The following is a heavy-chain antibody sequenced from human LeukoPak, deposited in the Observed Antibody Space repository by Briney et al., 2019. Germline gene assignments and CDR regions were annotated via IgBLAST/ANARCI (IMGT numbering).Heavy chain of an antibody. CDR2: IYPGDSDT. CDR1: GYSFTNYW. D-gene: IGHD3-16*01. CDR3: ARHTIYSPGGQNWFDP. Sequence: GESLKISRKASGYSFTNYWIGWVRQMPGKGLEYMGIIYPGDSDTRYSPSFQGQVTISADRSINTVYLQWSALKASDTAIYYCARHTIYSPGGQNWFDPWGQGTLVTVSS. J-gene: IGHJ5*02. V-gene: IGHV5-51*01.